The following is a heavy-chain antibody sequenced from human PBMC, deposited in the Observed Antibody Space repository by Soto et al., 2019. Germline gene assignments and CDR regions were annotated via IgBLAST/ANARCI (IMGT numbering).Heavy chain of an antibody. CDR2: LYDGDTT. CDR3: ARVHVMVVAGSTFDY. J-gene: IGHJ4*01. D-gene: IGHD6-19*01. Sequence: KGSETLSLTCTVSGGSISSGSYWAWIGQPPGKGPEWFPTLYDGDTTFHYPSPQSRIPISVDTSTNHFSLKLTSVTAADTAVYYCARVHVMVVAGSTFDYWGHGTLVTVSS. V-gene: IGHV4-38-2*02. CDR1: GGSISSGSY.